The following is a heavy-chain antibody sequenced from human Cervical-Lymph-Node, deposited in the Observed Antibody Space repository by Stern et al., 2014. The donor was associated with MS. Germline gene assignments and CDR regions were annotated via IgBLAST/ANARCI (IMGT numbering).Heavy chain of an antibody. J-gene: IGHJ4*02. Sequence: VQLVESGGGVVQPGRSLRLSCAASGFTFSSYGMHWVRQAPGKGLEWVAVIWYDGSNKYYADSVKGRFTISRDNSKNTLYLQMNSLRAEDTAVYYCARAKYNWNPFDYWGQGTLVTVSS. CDR1: GFTFSSYG. D-gene: IGHD1-20*01. CDR2: IWYDGSNK. V-gene: IGHV3-33*01. CDR3: ARAKYNWNPFDY.